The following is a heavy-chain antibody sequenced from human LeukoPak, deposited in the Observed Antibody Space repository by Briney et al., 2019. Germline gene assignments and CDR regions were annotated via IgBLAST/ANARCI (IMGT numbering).Heavy chain of an antibody. J-gene: IGHJ6*03. D-gene: IGHD5-12*01. V-gene: IGHV3-21*01. CDR3: ARDPESGYDIYMDV. CDR1: GFTFSSYS. Sequence: GGSLRLSCSASGFTFSSYSMNWVRQAPGKGLEWVSSISSSSSYIYYADSVKGRFTISRDNAKNSLYLQMNSLRAEDTAVYYCARDPESGYDIYMDVWGKGTTVTVSS. CDR2: ISSSSSYI.